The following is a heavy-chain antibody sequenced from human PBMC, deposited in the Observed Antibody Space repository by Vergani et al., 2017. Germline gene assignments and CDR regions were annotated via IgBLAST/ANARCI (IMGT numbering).Heavy chain of an antibody. CDR3: ARVGCSGGSCFYYFDY. CDR2: ISYDGNKK. V-gene: IGHV3-30*03. Sequence: QVQLVESGGGVVQPGRSLRLSCAASGFTFSSYGMHWVRQAPGKGLEWVAVISYDGNKKNYADSVKGRFTISRDNSKNSLYLQMNSLRAEDTAVYYCARVGCSGGSCFYYFDYWGQGTLVTVSS. J-gene: IGHJ4*02. CDR1: GFTFSSYG. D-gene: IGHD2-15*01.